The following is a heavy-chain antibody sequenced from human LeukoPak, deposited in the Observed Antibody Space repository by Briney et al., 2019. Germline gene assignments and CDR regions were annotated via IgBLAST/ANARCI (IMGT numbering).Heavy chain of an antibody. Sequence: SETLSLTCTVSGGSISSGSYYWSWIRQPAGKGLEWIGRIYTSGSTNYNPSLKSRVTISVDTSKNQFSLKLSSVTAADTAVYYCAREYYDRLDPWGQGTLVTVSS. CDR1: GGSISSGSYY. J-gene: IGHJ5*02. D-gene: IGHD3-22*01. CDR2: IYTSGST. CDR3: AREYYDRLDP. V-gene: IGHV4-61*02.